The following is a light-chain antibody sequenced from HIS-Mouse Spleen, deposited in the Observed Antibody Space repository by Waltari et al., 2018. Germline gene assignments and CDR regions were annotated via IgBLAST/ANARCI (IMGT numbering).Light chain of an antibody. CDR1: ALPKKY. Sequence: SYELTQPPPVSVSPGQTARITCAGAALPKKYAYWYQQKSGQAPVLVIYEDNKRPSGIPERFSGSSSGTMATLTISGAQVEDEADYYCYSTDSSGNHRVFGGGTKLTVL. CDR3: YSTDSSGNHRV. J-gene: IGLJ2*01. V-gene: IGLV3-10*01. CDR2: EDN.